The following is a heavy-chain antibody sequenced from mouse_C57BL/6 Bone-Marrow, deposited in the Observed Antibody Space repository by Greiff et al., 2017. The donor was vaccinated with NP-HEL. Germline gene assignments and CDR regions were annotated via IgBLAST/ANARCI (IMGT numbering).Heavy chain of an antibody. V-gene: IGHV1-81*01. CDR3: ARWGYGSSYYWYFDV. Sequence: QVQLQQSGAELARPGASVKLSCKASGYTFTSYGISWVKQRTGQGLEWIGEIYPRSGNTYYNEKFKGKATLTADKSSSTAYMALRSLTSEDSAVYFCARWGYGSSYYWYFDVWGTGTTVTVSS. J-gene: IGHJ1*03. CDR1: GYTFTSYG. D-gene: IGHD1-1*01. CDR2: IYPRSGNT.